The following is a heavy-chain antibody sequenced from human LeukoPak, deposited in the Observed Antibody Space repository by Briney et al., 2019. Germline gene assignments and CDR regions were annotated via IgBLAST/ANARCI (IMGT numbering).Heavy chain of an antibody. V-gene: IGHV4-59*08. CDR1: GGSISSYY. J-gene: IGHJ3*02. D-gene: IGHD3-22*01. Sequence: SETLSLTCTVSGGSISSYYWSWIRQPPGKGLEWIGYIYYSGSTNYNPSLKSRVTISVDTSKNQFSLKLSSVTAADTAVYYCARRLDSSGYYSAFDIWGQGTVVTVSS. CDR2: IYYSGST. CDR3: ARRLDSSGYYSAFDI.